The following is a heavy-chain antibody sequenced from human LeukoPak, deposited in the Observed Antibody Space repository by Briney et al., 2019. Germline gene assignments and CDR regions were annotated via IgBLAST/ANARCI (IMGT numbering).Heavy chain of an antibody. V-gene: IGHV1-2*02. CDR3: AFRVGATQPEYFQH. CDR2: INPNNGGT. Sequence: GASVKVSCKASGYTFIGYYMHWVRQAPGQGLEWMGWINPNNGGTNYAQKFQGSVTMTRDTSISTAYMELSSLRSEDTAVYYCAFRVGATQPEYFQHWGQGTLVTVSS. D-gene: IGHD1-26*01. J-gene: IGHJ1*01. CDR1: GYTFIGYY.